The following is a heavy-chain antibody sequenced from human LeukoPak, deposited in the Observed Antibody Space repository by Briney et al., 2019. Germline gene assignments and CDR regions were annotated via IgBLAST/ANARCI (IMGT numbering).Heavy chain of an antibody. J-gene: IGHJ4*02. V-gene: IGHV3-21*01. CDR1: GFTFSNFL. Sequence: GGSLRLSCAASGFTFSNFLMTWVRRAPGKGLEWVSSFGTRSTSIYHAGSVKGRFAISRDNAKNSLYLQMNSLRAEDTALYYCAREVSEGFDFWGQGTLVTVSS. CDR3: AREVSEGFDF. D-gene: IGHD3-22*01. CDR2: FGTRSTSI.